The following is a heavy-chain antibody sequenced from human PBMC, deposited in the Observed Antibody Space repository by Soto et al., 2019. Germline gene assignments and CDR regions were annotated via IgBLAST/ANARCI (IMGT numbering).Heavy chain of an antibody. Sequence: ASVKVSCKASGYTFTSYYMHWVRQAPGQGFEWMGIINPSGGSTSYAQKFQGRVTMTRDTSTSTAYMELSSLRSEDTAVYYCASIGTLSHVYFDYWGQGTLVTVSS. CDR3: ASIGTLSHVYFDY. CDR1: GYTFTSYY. J-gene: IGHJ4*02. CDR2: INPSGGST. D-gene: IGHD6-13*01. V-gene: IGHV1-46*01.